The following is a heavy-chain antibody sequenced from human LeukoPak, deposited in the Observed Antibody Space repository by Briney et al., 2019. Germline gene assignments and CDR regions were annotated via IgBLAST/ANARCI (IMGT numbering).Heavy chain of an antibody. CDR3: AREGSSCWVRYFDY. Sequence: SGRSLRLSCAASGFTFSSYAMHWVRQAPGKGLEWVAVISYDGSNKYYADSVKGRFTISRDNSKNTLYLQMNSLRAEDTAVYYCAREGSSCWVRYFDYWGQGTLVTVSS. CDR2: ISYDGSNK. D-gene: IGHD6-13*01. CDR1: GFTFSSYA. J-gene: IGHJ4*02. V-gene: IGHV3-30-3*01.